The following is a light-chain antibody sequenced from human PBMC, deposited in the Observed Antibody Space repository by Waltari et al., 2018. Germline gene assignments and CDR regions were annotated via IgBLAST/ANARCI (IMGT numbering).Light chain of an antibody. CDR2: GAS. CDR3: QQYNNWPPWT. V-gene: IGKV3-15*01. CDR1: QSVRNN. J-gene: IGKJ1*01. Sequence: EIVMTQSPANLSVSPGERATLSCRASQSVRNNLVWYQQKPGQAPRLLIYGASTRFTGIPARFRGSGSGTEFTLTISSLQSEDFAVYYCQQYNNWPPWTFGQGTKVEIK.